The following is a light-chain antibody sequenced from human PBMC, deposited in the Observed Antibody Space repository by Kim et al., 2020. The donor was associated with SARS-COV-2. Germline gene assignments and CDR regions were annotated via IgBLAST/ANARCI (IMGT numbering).Light chain of an antibody. CDR3: QRSYSTPPT. CDR1: QSISSY. V-gene: IGKV1-39*01. J-gene: IGKJ1*01. CDR2: AAS. Sequence: ASVGDRVTITCRASQSISSYLNWYQQKPGKAPKLLIYAASSLQSGVPSRCSGSGSGTDFTLTISSLQPEDFATYYCQRSYSTPPTFGQGTKVDIK.